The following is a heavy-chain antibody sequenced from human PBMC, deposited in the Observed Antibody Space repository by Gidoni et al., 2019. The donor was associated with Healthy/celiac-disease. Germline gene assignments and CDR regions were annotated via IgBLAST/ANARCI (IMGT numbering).Heavy chain of an antibody. D-gene: IGHD6-13*01. CDR3: ARRDMLVYFDY. Sequence: QLQLQESGPGLVKPSETLSLTCTVSGGSISSSSYYWAWIRQPPGKGLEWIGSIYYSGSTYYNPSLKSRVTISVDTSKNQFSLKLSSVTAADTAVYYCARRDMLVYFDYWGQGTLVTVSS. CDR1: GGSISSSSYY. V-gene: IGHV4-39*01. J-gene: IGHJ4*02. CDR2: IYYSGST.